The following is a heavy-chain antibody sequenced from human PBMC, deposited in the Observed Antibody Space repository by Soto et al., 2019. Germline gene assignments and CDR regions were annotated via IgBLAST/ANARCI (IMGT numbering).Heavy chain of an antibody. V-gene: IGHV3-30*04. Sequence: QVQLAESGGGVVQPGRSLRLSCAASGFTLSSYSMHWVRQAPGKGLAWVALISYDGNKKFYEDSVKCRFNISRDTSKISLYLQMNSLRLEDRAIYYCARSVAVAPLDSWCHGTLVTVPS. CDR3: ARSVAVAPLDS. J-gene: IGHJ5*01. D-gene: IGHD6-19*01. CDR2: ISYDGNKK. CDR1: GFTLSSYS.